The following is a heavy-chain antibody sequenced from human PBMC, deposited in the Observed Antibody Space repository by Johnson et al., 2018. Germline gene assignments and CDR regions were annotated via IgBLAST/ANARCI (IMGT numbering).Heavy chain of an antibody. CDR1: GGSFSGDY. J-gene: IGHJ6*03. CDR3: ARAPPGSSVFSYYYYMDV. D-gene: IGHD6-19*01. Sequence: VQLQQWGAGLLKPSETLSLTCALYGGSFSGDYWRWIRQPPGKGLEWVSSISRTSSYIYYADSVKGRFTISRDNAKNSLYLQMNSLRAHDTAVYYCARAPPGSSVFSYYYYMDVWCKGTTVTVSS. CDR2: ISRTSSYI. V-gene: IGHV3-21*01.